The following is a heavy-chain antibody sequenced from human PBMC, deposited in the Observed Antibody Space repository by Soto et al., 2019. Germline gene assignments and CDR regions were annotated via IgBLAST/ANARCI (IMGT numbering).Heavy chain of an antibody. V-gene: IGHV4-4*02. J-gene: IGHJ6*02. D-gene: IGHD3-10*01. CDR1: GGSISSSNW. CDR2: IYHSGST. CDR3: ARVATMVRGVIIIEAVYYYGMDV. Sequence: SETLSLTCAVSGGSISSSNWWSWVRQPPGKGLEWIGEIYHSGSTNYNPSLKSRVTISVDKSKNQFSLKLSSVTAADTAVYYCARVATMVRGVIIIEAVYYYGMDVWGQGTTVTASS.